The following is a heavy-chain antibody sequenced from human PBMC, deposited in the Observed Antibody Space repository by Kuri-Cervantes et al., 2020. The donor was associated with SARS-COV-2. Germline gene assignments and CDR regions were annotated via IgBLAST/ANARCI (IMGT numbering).Heavy chain of an antibody. CDR2: IYYSGST. CDR1: GVSINSSSYY. CDR3: ARQRMSSITIFGVVITRNWFDP. D-gene: IGHD3-3*01. V-gene: IGHV4-39*01. Sequence: ESLKISCTVSGVSINSSSYYWGWMRQPPGTGLEWIGCIYYSGSTYYNPSLKSRVTISVDTSKNQFSLNLSSVTAADTAVYYCARQRMSSITIFGVVITRNWFDPWGQGTLVTVSS. J-gene: IGHJ5*02.